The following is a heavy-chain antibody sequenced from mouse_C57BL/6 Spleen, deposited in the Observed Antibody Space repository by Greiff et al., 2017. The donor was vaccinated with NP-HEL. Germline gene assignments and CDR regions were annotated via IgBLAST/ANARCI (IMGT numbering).Heavy chain of an antibody. CDR2: IDPETGGT. Sequence: QVQLQQSGAELVRPGASVTLSCQASCYTFTDYEMHLVTQTPVPGLEWIGAIDPETGGTASNQTFKCKAILTADKSSSTADMERRSLTSEDSAVYYCTRLDYGYDGFAYWGQGTLGTVSA. V-gene: IGHV1-15*01. CDR1: CYTFTDYE. D-gene: IGHD2-2*01. J-gene: IGHJ3*01. CDR3: TRLDYGYDGFAY.